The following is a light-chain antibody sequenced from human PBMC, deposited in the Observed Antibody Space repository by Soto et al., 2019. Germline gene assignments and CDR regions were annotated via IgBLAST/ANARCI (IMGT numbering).Light chain of an antibody. CDR1: QDITKY. J-gene: IGKJ4*01. V-gene: IGKV1-33*01. CDR3: QQYDTFPLT. Sequence: IQMTQSPSSLSASIGDRVTITCQASQDITKYLNWYQQKPGKAPKLLIYDASNLQTGVPSRFSGSGSGTDFIFPIRSLQPEDIATSYCQQYDTFPLTFGGGTKVELQ. CDR2: DAS.